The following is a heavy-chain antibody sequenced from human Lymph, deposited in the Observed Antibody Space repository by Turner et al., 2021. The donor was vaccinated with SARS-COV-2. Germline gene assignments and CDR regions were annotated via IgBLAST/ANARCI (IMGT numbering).Heavy chain of an antibody. CDR2: ISYDGSDK. CDR3: ARDRDSSGWVDY. V-gene: IGHV3-30*04. Sequence: QVQLVESGGGVVQPGRSLSLSCAASGFTFSSYAMHWVRQAPGKGMEWVAFISYDGSDKYYADSVKSRFTFSRDNSKNTLYLQMNSLRAEDTAVYYCARDRDSSGWVDYWGQGTLVTVSS. J-gene: IGHJ4*02. CDR1: GFTFSSYA. D-gene: IGHD3-22*01.